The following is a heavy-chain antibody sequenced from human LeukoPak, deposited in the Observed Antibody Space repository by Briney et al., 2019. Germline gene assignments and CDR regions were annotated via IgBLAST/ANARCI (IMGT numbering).Heavy chain of an antibody. D-gene: IGHD5-24*01. J-gene: IGHJ4*02. CDR3: TRAARGWLQLNY. CDR2: MNPNSGNT. V-gene: IGHV1-8*01. CDR1: GDTFTSYD. Sequence: ASVKVSCKASGDTFTSYDINWVRQATGQGLEWMEWMNPNSGNTGYAQKFQGRVTMTRNTSISTAYMELSSLRSEDTAVYYCTRAARGWLQLNYWGQGTLVTVSS.